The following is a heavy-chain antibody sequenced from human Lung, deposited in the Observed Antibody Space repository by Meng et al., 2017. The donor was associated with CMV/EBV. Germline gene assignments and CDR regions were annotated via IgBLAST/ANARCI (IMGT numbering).Heavy chain of an antibody. Sequence: EVQLVGSGGGLVQPGGSLRLSCAVSGFTLTRYWMHWVREVPGKGLEWVSRIDIDGRDITYADSVRGRFSISRDDAKNTLYLQMNSLRIEDTAVYYCARGVAETLGWEMGYWGQGTLVTVSS. V-gene: IGHV3-74*03. J-gene: IGHJ4*02. CDR3: ARGVAETLGWEMGY. CDR2: IDIDGRDI. CDR1: GFTLTRYW. D-gene: IGHD1-26*01.